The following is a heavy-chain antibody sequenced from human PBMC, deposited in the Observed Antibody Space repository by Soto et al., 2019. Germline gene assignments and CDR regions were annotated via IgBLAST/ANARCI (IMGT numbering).Heavy chain of an antibody. CDR1: GGSISSYY. D-gene: IGHD1-1*01. J-gene: IGHJ4*02. Sequence: PSETLSLTCTVSGGSISSYYWNWIRQPPGKGLEWIGYIYYSGSTNYNPSLKSRVTISVDTSKNQFSLKLSSVTAADTAVYYCARRSTNGPPIYLEYWGLGILVTVSS. CDR2: IYYSGST. CDR3: ARRSTNGPPIYLEY. V-gene: IGHV4-59*01.